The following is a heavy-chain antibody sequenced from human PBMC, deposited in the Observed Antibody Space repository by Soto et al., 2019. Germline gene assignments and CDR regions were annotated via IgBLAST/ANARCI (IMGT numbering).Heavy chain of an antibody. D-gene: IGHD5-18*01. Sequence: SETLSLTCTVSGGSISSYYWSWIRQPPGKGLEWIGYIYYSGSTNYNPSLKSRVTISVDTSKNQFSLKLSSVTAADTAVYYCANVDTAMATYDYWGQGTLVTVSS. CDR1: GGSISSYY. CDR3: ANVDTAMATYDY. V-gene: IGHV4-59*08. J-gene: IGHJ4*02. CDR2: IYYSGST.